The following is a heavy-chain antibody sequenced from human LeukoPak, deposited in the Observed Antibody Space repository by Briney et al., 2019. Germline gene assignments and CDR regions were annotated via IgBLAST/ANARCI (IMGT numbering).Heavy chain of an antibody. CDR3: ARSPGYCSSTSCRHYFDY. D-gene: IGHD2-2*01. CDR1: GFTFSSYG. V-gene: IGHV3-33*01. Sequence: GRSLRLSCAASGFTFSSYGMHWVRQAPGKGLEWVADIWYDGSNKNYADSVKGRFTISRDNSKNTLYLQMNSLRAEDTAVYYCARSPGYCSSTSCRHYFDYWGQGTLVTVSS. J-gene: IGHJ4*02. CDR2: IWYDGSNK.